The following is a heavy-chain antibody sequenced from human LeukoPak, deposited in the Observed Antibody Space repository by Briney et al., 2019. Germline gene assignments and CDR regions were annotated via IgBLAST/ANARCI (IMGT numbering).Heavy chain of an antibody. CDR2: IYYSGST. CDR3: ARTPSKPIRAYSSGWNFDY. V-gene: IGHV4-39*07. CDR1: GGSISSSSYY. J-gene: IGHJ4*02. D-gene: IGHD6-19*01. Sequence: SETLSLTCTVSGGSISSSSYYWGWIRQPPGKGLEWIGSIYYSGSTYYNPSLKSRVTISVDTSKNQFSLKLSSVTAADTAVYYCARTPSKPIRAYSSGWNFDYWGQGTLVTVSS.